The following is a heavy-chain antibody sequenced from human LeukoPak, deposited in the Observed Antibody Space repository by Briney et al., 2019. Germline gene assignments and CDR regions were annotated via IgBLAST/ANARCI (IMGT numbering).Heavy chain of an antibody. D-gene: IGHD3-3*01. CDR2: IWYDGSIK. CDR3: ARASARYYDRCFDY. J-gene: IGHJ4*02. CDR1: GFTFTNYG. V-gene: IGHV3-33*01. Sequence: PGRSLRLSCAASGFTFTNYGMHWVRQAPGKGLEWVAVIWYDGSIKYYADSVKGRFTISRDNSKNTLYLQMNSLRAEDTAVYYCARASARYYDRCFDYWGQGTLVTVSS.